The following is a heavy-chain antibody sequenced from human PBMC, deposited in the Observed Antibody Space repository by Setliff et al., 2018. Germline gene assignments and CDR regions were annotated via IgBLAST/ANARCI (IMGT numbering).Heavy chain of an antibody. J-gene: IGHJ5*02. D-gene: IGHD3-3*01. V-gene: IGHV4-61*09. CDR2: IYTSGST. CDR1: GGSISSGSYY. Sequence: PLSLTCTVSGGSISSGSYYWTWIRQPAGEGLEWIGHIYTSGSTNYNPSLKSRVTISVDTSKNQFSLKLSSVTAADTAVYYCARDQFTFWSGPRWFDPWGQGTLVTVSS. CDR3: ARDQFTFWSGPRWFDP.